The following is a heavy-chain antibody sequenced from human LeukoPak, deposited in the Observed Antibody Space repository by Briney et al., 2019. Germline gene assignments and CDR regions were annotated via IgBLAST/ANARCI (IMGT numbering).Heavy chain of an antibody. V-gene: IGHV1-18*04. CDR3: ARDEGVLRYFDWLFGFDY. CDR2: ISAYNGNT. D-gene: IGHD3-9*01. J-gene: IGHJ4*02. CDR1: GYTFTSYG. Sequence: GASVKVSCKASGYTFTSYGISWVRQAPGQGLEWMGWISAYNGNTNYAQKLQGRVTMTTDTSTSTAYMELRSLRSDDTAMYYCARDEGVLRYFDWLFGFDYWGQGTLVTVSS.